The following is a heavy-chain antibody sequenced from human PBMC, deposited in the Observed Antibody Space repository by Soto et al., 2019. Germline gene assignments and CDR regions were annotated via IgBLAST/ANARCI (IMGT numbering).Heavy chain of an antibody. D-gene: IGHD3-3*01. CDR3: ARDILWSGYYATDYYYGMDV. V-gene: IGHV3-21*01. CDR2: ISSSSSYI. CDR1: GFTSSSYS. Sequence: PGGSLRLSCAASGFTSSSYSMNWVRQAPGKGLEWVSSISSSSSYIYYADSVKGRFTISRDNAKNSLYLQMNSLRAEDTAVYYCARDILWSGYYATDYYYGMDVWGQGTTVTVSS. J-gene: IGHJ6*02.